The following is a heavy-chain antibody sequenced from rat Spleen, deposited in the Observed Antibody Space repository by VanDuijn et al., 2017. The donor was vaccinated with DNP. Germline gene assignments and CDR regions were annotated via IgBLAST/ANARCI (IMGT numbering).Heavy chain of an antibody. J-gene: IGHJ2*01. V-gene: IGHV5-7*01. Sequence: EVQLVESGGGSVQPGRSMKLSCAASGFTFSDYAMAWVRQAPKKGLEWVATISYDGSRTYYRDSVKGRFTNPRDNAKSTLYPHMDSLRSEDTATYYCAREGIKTGYFDYWGQGVMVTVSS. D-gene: IGHD1-11*01. CDR1: GFTFSDYA. CDR2: ISYDGSRT. CDR3: AREGIKTGYFDY.